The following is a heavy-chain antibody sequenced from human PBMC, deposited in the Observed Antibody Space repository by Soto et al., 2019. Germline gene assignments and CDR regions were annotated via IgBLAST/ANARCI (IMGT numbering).Heavy chain of an antibody. J-gene: IGHJ4*02. Sequence: EVQLVESGGGVLRPGVSLRLSCAASGFTFDDYGMSWARQAPGKGLEWVPGVNWTGGSTGYSDSVKGRFTISRDNAKNSLYLQMNSLRAEDTAFYYCVIGASLNFDYWGQGTLVTVSS. CDR2: VNWTGGST. CDR1: GFTFDDYG. CDR3: VIGASLNFDY. D-gene: IGHD1-26*01. V-gene: IGHV3-20*04.